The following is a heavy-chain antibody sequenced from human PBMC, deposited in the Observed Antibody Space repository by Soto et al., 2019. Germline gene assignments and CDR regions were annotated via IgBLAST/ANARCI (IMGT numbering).Heavy chain of an antibody. J-gene: IGHJ4*02. V-gene: IGHV4-30-4*01. CDR1: GASIYNGGYF. CDR3: ARGSTTEKVDS. CDR2: IHNSGSP. Sequence: QVQLQESGPGLVRPSQTLSLTCSVSGASIYNGGYFWSWIRQSPGKGLELIGHIHNSGSPYNNPSLKSRVNISEHQAMIQFSLALSSVTAADTAMYHCARGSTTEKVDSWGQGILGTVSS.